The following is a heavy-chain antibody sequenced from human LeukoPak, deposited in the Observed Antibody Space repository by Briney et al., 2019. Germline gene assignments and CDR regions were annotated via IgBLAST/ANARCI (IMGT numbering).Heavy chain of an antibody. Sequence: SQTLSLTCTISGGSISSGGYYWSWLRQHPGKGLEWIGYIYYSGSTYYNPSLKSRVTISVDTSKNQFSLKLSSVTAADTAVYYCARDYSDYGDSRGGMDVWGQGTTVTVSS. CDR1: GGSISSGGYY. D-gene: IGHD4-17*01. CDR3: ARDYSDYGDSRGGMDV. V-gene: IGHV4-31*03. J-gene: IGHJ6*02. CDR2: IYYSGST.